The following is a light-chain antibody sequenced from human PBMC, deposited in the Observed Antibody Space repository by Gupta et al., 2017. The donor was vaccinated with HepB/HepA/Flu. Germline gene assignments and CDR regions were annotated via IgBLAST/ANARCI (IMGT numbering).Light chain of an antibody. CDR2: GAS. V-gene: IGKV3-15*01. Sequence: EIVMTQSPATLSMSRGESATLSCRASQSVSSNLAWYQQKPGQAPRLLIYGASTRATGIPARFSGSGSGTEFTLTISSLQSEDFAVYYCQQYNNWPLTFGGGTKVEIK. CDR3: QQYNNWPLT. J-gene: IGKJ4*01. CDR1: QSVSSN.